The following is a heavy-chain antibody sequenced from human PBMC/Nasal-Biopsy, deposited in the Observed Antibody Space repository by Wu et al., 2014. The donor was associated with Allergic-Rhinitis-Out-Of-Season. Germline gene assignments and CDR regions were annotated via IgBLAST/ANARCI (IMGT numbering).Heavy chain of an antibody. D-gene: IGHD5-18*01. J-gene: IGHJ5*02. Sequence: GSLRLSCVASGFTFDDYHFSWVRQAPGKGLEWVCGINWNGVGTDYADSVKGRFTISRDNAKNSLYLQMISLRAEDTALYFCVRDPLYSNSSPWGQGTLVTVSS. CDR1: GFTFDDYH. CDR3: VRDPLYSNSSP. V-gene: IGHV3-20*04. CDR2: INWNGVGT.